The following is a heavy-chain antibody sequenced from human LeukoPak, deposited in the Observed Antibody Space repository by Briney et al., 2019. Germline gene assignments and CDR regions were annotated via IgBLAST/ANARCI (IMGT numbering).Heavy chain of an antibody. CDR2: IWYDGSNK. V-gene: IGHV3-33*08. Sequence: GGSLRLSCAASGFTFSSYGMHWVRQAPGKGLEWVAVIWYDGSNKYYADSVKGRFTISRDNSKNTLYLQMNSLRAEDTAVYYCARGSGWFYFDYWGQGTLVTVSS. CDR1: GFTFSSYG. CDR3: ARGSGWFYFDY. J-gene: IGHJ4*02. D-gene: IGHD6-19*01.